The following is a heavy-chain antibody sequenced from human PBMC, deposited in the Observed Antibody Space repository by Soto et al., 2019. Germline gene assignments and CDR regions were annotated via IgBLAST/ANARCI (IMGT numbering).Heavy chain of an antibody. CDR1: GNNVSTNSAG. CDR2: TYYRSKWNN. CDR3: AIPSGYSSSWDAFDI. V-gene: IGHV6-1*01. J-gene: IGHJ3*02. Sequence: SQTLSLTCVISGNNVSTNSAGWNWIRQSPSRGLEWLGRTYYRSKWNNDYAASVKGRINVNPDTSKNQFSLHLHSVTPEDTAVYYCAIPSGYSSSWDAFDIWGQGTMVTVSS. D-gene: IGHD6-13*01.